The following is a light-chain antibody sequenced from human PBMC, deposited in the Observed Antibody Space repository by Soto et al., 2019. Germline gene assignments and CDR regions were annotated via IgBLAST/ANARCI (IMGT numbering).Light chain of an antibody. Sequence: EIVLTQSPGTLSLSPGERATLSCRASQSVSSSYLAWYQQKPGLAPRLLIYAASSRATGIPDRFSGSGSGTDLTLTISRLEPEDFAVYYCQQYGSSPTTFGQGTKVEI. CDR1: QSVSSSY. J-gene: IGKJ1*01. CDR3: QQYGSSPTT. CDR2: AAS. V-gene: IGKV3-20*01.